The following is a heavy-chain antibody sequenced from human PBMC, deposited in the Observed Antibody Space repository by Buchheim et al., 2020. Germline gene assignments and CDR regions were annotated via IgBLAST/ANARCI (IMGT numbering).Heavy chain of an antibody. V-gene: IGHV3-11*01. J-gene: IGHJ6*03. CDR2: ISSSGSTI. CDR1: GFTFSDYY. D-gene: IGHD6-13*01. Sequence: QVQLVESGGGLVKPGGSLRLSCAASGFTFSDYYMSWIRQAPGKGLEWVSYISSSGSTIYYADSVKGRFTISRDNVKNSLYLQMNSLRAEDTAVYYCARGGPEVADSSSWYRRAYYYYYMDVWGKGTT. CDR3: ARGGPEVADSSSWYRRAYYYYYMDV.